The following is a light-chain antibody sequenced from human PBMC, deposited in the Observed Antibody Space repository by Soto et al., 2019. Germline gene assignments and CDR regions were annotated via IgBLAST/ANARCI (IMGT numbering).Light chain of an antibody. CDR1: QSVSSN. Sequence: VLTQSPGTLSLSRGETATLSCRASQSVSSNLAWYQQKPGQAPRLLIYGASTRATGIPARFSGSGSGTEFTLTISSLQSEDFAVYYCQQYNNWPQTFGQGTKVDIK. CDR3: QQYNNWPQT. V-gene: IGKV3-15*01. J-gene: IGKJ1*01. CDR2: GAS.